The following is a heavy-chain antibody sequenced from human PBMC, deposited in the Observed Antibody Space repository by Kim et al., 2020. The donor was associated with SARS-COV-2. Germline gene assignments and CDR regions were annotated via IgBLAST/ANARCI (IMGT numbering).Heavy chain of an antibody. J-gene: IGHJ6*02. CDR3: ARVGITLDV. Sequence: GVTFYAQKFQGRVTLTSDRSIRTVYMEMNGLTSEDAGVYYCARVGITLDVWGQGTTLTVSS. CDR2: GVT. D-gene: IGHD3-16*01. V-gene: IGHV1-2*02.